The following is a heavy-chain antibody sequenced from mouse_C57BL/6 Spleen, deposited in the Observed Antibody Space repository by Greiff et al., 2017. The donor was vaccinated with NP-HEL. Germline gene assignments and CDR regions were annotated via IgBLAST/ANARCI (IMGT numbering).Heavy chain of an antibody. Sequence: VKLQESGAELVRPGTSVKVSCKASGYAFTNYLIEWVKQRPGQGLEWIGVINPGSGGTNYNETFKGKATLTADKSSSTAYMQLRSLTSEDSAVYFCAREDLMGLRRAMDYWGQGTSVTVSS. CDR2: INPGSGGT. J-gene: IGHJ4*01. CDR1: GYAFTNYL. V-gene: IGHV1-54*01. CDR3: AREDLMGLRRAMDY. D-gene: IGHD2-4*01.